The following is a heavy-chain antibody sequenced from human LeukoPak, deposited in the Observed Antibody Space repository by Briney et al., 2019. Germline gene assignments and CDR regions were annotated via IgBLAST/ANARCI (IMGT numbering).Heavy chain of an antibody. CDR2: ISYDGSIK. J-gene: IGHJ4*02. CDR1: VFTFSSHA. Sequence: PGRSLRLSCAASVFTFSSHAMHWVRQAPGKGLEWVAFISYDGSIKYYADSVKGRFTISRDNSKNTLYLQKSSMRTDDTAVYYCARDRREDSFDYWGQGTLVTVSS. V-gene: IGHV3-30-3*01. CDR3: ARDRREDSFDY.